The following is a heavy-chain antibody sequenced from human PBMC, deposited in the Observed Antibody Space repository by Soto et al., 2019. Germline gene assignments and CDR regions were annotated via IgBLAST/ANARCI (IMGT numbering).Heavy chain of an antibody. CDR2: IVVGSGNT. J-gene: IGHJ6*02. CDR3: AAEERWLQVRYYYYGMDV. V-gene: IGHV1-58*01. CDR1: GFTFTISA. Sequence: SLKVSCKASGFTFTISAVQWVRQARGQRLEWIGWIVVGSGNTNYAQKFQERVTITRDMSTSTAYMELSSLRSEDTAVYYCAAEERWLQVRYYYYGMDVWGQGTTVTVSS. D-gene: IGHD5-12*01.